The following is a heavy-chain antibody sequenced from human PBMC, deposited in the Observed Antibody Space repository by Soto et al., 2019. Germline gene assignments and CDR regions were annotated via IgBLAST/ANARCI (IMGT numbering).Heavy chain of an antibody. D-gene: IGHD6-19*01. CDR1: GGTFSSYA. J-gene: IGHJ3*02. Sequence: SVKVSCKASGGTFSSYAISWVRQAPGQGLEWMGGIIPIFGTANYAQKFQGRVTITADESTSTAYMELSSLRSEDTAVYYCARFYSSGWYTDRPDAFDIWGQGTMVTVSS. CDR2: IIPIFGTA. V-gene: IGHV1-69*13. CDR3: ARFYSSGWYTDRPDAFDI.